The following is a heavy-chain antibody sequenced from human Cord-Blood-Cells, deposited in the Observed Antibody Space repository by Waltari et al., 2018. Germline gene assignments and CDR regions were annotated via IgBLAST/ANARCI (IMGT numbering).Heavy chain of an antibody. J-gene: IGHJ4*02. D-gene: IGHD5-18*01. Sequence: GKGLEWVAVIWYDGSNKYYADSVKGRFTISRDNSKNTLYLQMNSLRAEDTAVYYCARAQCNVDTAMVFDYWGQGTLVTVSS. CDR2: IWYDGSNK. CDR3: ARAQCNVDTAMVFDY. V-gene: IGHV3-33*01.